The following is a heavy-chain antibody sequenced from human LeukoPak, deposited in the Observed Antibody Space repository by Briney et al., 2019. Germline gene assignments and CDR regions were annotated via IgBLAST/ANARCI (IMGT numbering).Heavy chain of an antibody. CDR3: ARGLDYYDSSGYYRRRFDP. Sequence: SETLSLTCTVSGGSISSGDYYWSWIRQPPGKGLEWIGYIYYSGSTYYNPSLKSRVTISVDTSKNQFSLKLSSVTAADTAVYYCARGLDYYDSSGYYRRRFDPWGQGTLVTVSS. D-gene: IGHD3-22*01. CDR2: IYYSGST. V-gene: IGHV4-30-4*01. J-gene: IGHJ5*02. CDR1: GGSISSGDYY.